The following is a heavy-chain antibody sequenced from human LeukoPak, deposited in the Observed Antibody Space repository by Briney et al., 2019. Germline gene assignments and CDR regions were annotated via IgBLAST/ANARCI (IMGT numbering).Heavy chain of an antibody. Sequence: GGSLRLSCAASGFTFSSYGMHWVRQAPGKGLEWVAFIRYDGSNKYYADSVKGRFTISRDNSKNTLYLQMNSLRAEDTAVYYCARNPSSSQDHWGQGTLVTVSS. V-gene: IGHV3-30*02. CDR3: ARNPSSSQDH. J-gene: IGHJ4*02. D-gene: IGHD6-6*01. CDR1: GFTFSSYG. CDR2: IRYDGSNK.